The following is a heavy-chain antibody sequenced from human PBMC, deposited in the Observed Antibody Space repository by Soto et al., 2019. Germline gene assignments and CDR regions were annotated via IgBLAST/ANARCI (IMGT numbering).Heavy chain of an antibody. CDR2: ISSDGSST. Sequence: EVQLVESGGGLVQPGGSLRLSCAASEFTFSSYWMHWVRQAPGRGLVWVSRISSDGSSTSYADSMKGRFTISRDNAKKTLYLQMNSLRAEDTAVYYCARGTSVAAAGSYFFDYWGQGTLVTVSS. CDR1: EFTFSSYW. CDR3: ARGTSVAAAGSYFFDY. J-gene: IGHJ4*02. D-gene: IGHD6-13*01. V-gene: IGHV3-74*01.